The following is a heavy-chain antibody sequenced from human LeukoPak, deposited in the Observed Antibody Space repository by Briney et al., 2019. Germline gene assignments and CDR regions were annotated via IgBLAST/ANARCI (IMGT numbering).Heavy chain of an antibody. V-gene: IGHV4-59*08. Sequence: PSETLSLTCAVYGGSFSGYYWSWIRQPPGKGLEWIGYIYYSGSTNYNPSLKSRVTISVDTSKNQFSLKLSSVTAADTAVYYCARSRGSPVAGPYYYYYYGMDVWGQGTTVTVSS. CDR3: ARSRGSPVAGPYYYYYYGMDV. D-gene: IGHD6-19*01. CDR2: IYYSGST. CDR1: GGSFSGYY. J-gene: IGHJ6*02.